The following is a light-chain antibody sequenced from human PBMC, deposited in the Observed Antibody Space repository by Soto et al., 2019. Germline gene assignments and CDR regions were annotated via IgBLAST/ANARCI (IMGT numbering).Light chain of an antibody. CDR1: QSVGMRY. J-gene: IGKJ4*01. Sequence: IVLTQSPGTLSLSPGERATLSCRASQSVGMRYLAWYQQKPGQAPRLLIYDTSXXASDIPDRFSGSGSEXDFXLTXSRLVPEDLAVYYCQHQGTFGGGTKVEIK. CDR2: DTS. CDR3: QHQGT. V-gene: IGKV3-20*01.